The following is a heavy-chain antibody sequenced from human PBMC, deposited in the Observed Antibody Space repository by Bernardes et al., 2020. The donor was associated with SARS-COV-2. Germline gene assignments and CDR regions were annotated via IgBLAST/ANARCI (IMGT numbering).Heavy chain of an antibody. CDR2: FGSGGST. CDR3: AKDHDYSNYYDAFDI. D-gene: IGHD4-4*01. CDR1: GFRFSNYV. J-gene: IGHJ3*02. Sequence: GGSLRLSCTASGFRFSNYVMSWVRQTPGKGLEWVSSFGSGGSTFYADSVKGRFTISRDNSKNTLYLRMDSLRAEDTAIYFCAKDHDYSNYYDAFDIWGQGTMVTVSS. V-gene: IGHV3-23*01.